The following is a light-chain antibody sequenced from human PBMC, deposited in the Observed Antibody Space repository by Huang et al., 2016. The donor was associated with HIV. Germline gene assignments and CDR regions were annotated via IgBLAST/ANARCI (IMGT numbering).Light chain of an antibody. V-gene: IGKV1D-12*01. Sequence: DIQMTQSPFSVSASVGDRVTIAFRASQGISSWLAWYQQKPGKAPKLLIYAASSVQSGVPSRLRGSGSGTDFTLTISTLQPDDFATYYCQQANSFPFTFGGGTKVEIK. CDR2: AAS. CDR3: QQANSFPFT. CDR1: QGISSW. J-gene: IGKJ4*01.